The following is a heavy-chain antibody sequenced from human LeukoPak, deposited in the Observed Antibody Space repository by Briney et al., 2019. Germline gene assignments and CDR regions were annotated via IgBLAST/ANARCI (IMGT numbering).Heavy chain of an antibody. V-gene: IGHV4-30-2*01. CDR2: IEHSGST. CDR3: ASLMGDSSSFAPIAS. CDR1: GGSISSGGYY. Sequence: SETLSLTCTVSGGSISSGGYYWSWIRQPPGKGLKWIGYIEHSGSTYYNPSLKSRVTISVARSKTQFSLKLSSVTAAATAVYYCASLMGDSSSFAPIASWGQGTLVTVSS. J-gene: IGHJ4*02. D-gene: IGHD6-6*01.